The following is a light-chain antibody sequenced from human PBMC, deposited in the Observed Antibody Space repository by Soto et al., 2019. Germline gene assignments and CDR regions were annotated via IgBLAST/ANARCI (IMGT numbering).Light chain of an antibody. CDR3: CSYAADYSLV. Sequence: QSALTQPRSVSASPGQSVTISCTGTSSNVGDYNYVSWYQQNPGKAPKLMIYDASKRPSGVPDRFSGSKSGNAASLTISGLQADDEADYYCCSYAADYSLVFGGGTKVTVL. V-gene: IGLV2-11*01. J-gene: IGLJ3*02. CDR2: DAS. CDR1: SSNVGDYNY.